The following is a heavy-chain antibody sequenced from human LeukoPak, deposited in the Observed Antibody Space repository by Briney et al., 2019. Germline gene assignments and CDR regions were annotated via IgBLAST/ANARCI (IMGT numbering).Heavy chain of an antibody. D-gene: IGHD4-17*01. CDR2: ISSSSSYI. V-gene: IGHV3-21*01. CDR1: GFTFGSYS. Sequence: GGSLRLSCAASGFTFGSYSMNWVRQAPGKGLEWVSSISSSSSYIYYADSVKGRFTISRDNAKNSLYLQMNSLRAEDTAVYYCASGDDYGDAGAAFDIWGQGTMVTVSS. J-gene: IGHJ3*02. CDR3: ASGDDYGDAGAAFDI.